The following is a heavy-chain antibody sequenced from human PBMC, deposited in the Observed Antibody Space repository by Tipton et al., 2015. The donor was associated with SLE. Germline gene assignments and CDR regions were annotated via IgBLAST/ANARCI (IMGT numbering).Heavy chain of an antibody. CDR1: GFTFSTYA. J-gene: IGHJ4*02. V-gene: IGHV3-23*01. CDR3: ASALDYFDY. CDR2: ISGSGSST. Sequence: GSLRLSCAASGFTFSTYAMSWVRQAPGKGLEWVSGISGSGSSTFYGDSVKGRFTISRVNSRNTLYLQVDSLRAEDTAVYYCASALDYFDYWGQGTLVTVSS.